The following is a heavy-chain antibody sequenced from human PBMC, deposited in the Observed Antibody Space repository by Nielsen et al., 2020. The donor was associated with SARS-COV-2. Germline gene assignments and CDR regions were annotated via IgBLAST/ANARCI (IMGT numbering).Heavy chain of an antibody. Sequence: WIRQAPGKGLEWIGEISHSGSTNYKPSLKSRVTISVDRSKNQFSLKMRSVTAADTAVYYCARGGSTSGSYTYYYYYMDVWGKGTTVTVSS. V-gene: IGHV4-34*01. D-gene: IGHD3-10*01. CDR2: ISHSGST. CDR3: ARGGSTSGSYTYYYYYMDV. J-gene: IGHJ6*03.